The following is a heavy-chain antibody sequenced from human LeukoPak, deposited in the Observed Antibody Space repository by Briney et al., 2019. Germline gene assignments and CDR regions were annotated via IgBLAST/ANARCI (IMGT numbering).Heavy chain of an antibody. Sequence: GRSLRLSCAASGLTFDDYAMHWVRQAPGKGLEWVSGISWNSGSIGYADSVKGRFTISRDNAKNSLYLQMNSLRAEDTALYYCAKEYLPYYYDSSGYYHWGQGTLVTVSS. D-gene: IGHD3-22*01. CDR1: GLTFDDYA. J-gene: IGHJ5*02. CDR3: AKEYLPYYYDSSGYYH. V-gene: IGHV3-9*01. CDR2: ISWNSGSI.